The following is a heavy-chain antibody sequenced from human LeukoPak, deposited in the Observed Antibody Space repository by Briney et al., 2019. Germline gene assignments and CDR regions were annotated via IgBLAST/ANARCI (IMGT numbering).Heavy chain of an antibody. D-gene: IGHD3-3*02. V-gene: IGHV4-59*11. CDR3: ARFSMKVWFFDY. CDR2: IYYSGNT. CDR1: GGSFSSLY. Sequence: MASETLSLTCTVPGGSFSSLYWSWIRQPPGKGLEWIGYIYYSGNTDYNPSLKSRVTISVDTSKNQFSLKLSSVTAADTAVYYCARFSMKVWFFDYWGQGTLVTVSS. J-gene: IGHJ4*02.